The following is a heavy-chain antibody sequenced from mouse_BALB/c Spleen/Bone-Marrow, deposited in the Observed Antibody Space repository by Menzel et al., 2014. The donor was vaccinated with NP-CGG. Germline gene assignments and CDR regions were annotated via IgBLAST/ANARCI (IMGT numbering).Heavy chain of an antibody. V-gene: IGHV1-74*01. D-gene: IGHD2-4*01. J-gene: IGHJ4*01. CDR2: IDPYDSET. CDR1: GYTFTSYW. CDR3: ARRRGTMITTRGAMDY. Sequence: QVQLQQPGAELVRPGASVKLSCKASGYTFTSYWMNWVKRRPEQGLEWIGRIDPYDSETHYNQKFKDKAILTVDKSSSSAYMQLSSLTSEDSAVYYCARRRGTMITTRGAMDYWGQGTSVTVSS.